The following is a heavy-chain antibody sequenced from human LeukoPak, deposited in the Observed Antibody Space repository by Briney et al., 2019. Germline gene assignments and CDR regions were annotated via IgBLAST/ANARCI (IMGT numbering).Heavy chain of an antibody. CDR3: ARGATPDY. Sequence: QPGGSLRLSCSMSGFTLSHYAMSWVRQAPGKGLEWVSTIGGGGGSTDYTDSVKGRFTISRDNAKNSLYLQMNSLRDEDTAVYYCARGATPDYWGQGTLVTVSS. V-gene: IGHV3-23*01. J-gene: IGHJ4*02. CDR1: GFTLSHYA. CDR2: IGGGGGST.